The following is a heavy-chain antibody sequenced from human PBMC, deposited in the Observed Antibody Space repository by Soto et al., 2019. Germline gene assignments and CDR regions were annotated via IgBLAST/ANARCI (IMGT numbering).Heavy chain of an antibody. J-gene: IGHJ6*04. CDR2: IYHSGST. V-gene: IGHV4-30-2*01. CDR1: YGSIVSLGYR. CDR3: ARGRISETYYYYGLGV. Sequence: LRCRFAYGSIVSLGYRLSFIKQPPGKGLEWIGYIYHSGSTYYNPSLKSRVTISVDRSKNQFSLKLSSVTAADTAVYYCARGRISETYYYYGLGVWGEGTTVTGSS.